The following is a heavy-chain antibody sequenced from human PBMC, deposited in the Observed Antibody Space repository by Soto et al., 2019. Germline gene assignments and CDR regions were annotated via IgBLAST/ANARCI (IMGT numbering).Heavy chain of an antibody. Sequence: GGSLRLSCAAPGFTFSSYSMNWVRQAPGKGLEWVSYISSSSSTIYYADSVKGRFTISRDNAKNSLYLQMNSLRDEDTAVYYCARDGGPYYDFWSGYPSHYYGMDVWVHVTKVTVYS. D-gene: IGHD3-3*01. CDR2: ISSSSSTI. CDR3: ARDGGPYYDFWSGYPSHYYGMDV. CDR1: GFTFSSYS. J-gene: IGHJ6*02. V-gene: IGHV3-48*02.